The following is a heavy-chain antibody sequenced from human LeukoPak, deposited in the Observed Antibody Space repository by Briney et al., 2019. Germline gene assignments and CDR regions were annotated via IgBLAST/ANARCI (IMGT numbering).Heavy chain of an antibody. J-gene: IGHJ4*02. CDR3: AKETSSSFDY. V-gene: IGHV3-23*01. D-gene: IGHD6-6*01. CDR1: GFTFSSYA. Sequence: PGGSLRLSCAASGFTFSSYAMNWVREAPGKRLEWVSGISNSGGSTYYADSVKGRFTTSRDNSKNKLYLQMNSLRAEDTAVYYCAKETSSSFDYWGQGTLVTVSS. CDR2: ISNSGGST.